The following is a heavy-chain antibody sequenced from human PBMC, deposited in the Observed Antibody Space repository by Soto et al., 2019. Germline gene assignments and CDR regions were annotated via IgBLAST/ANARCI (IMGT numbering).Heavy chain of an antibody. CDR1: GFTFSSNS. CDR2: ISSSSSTI. CDR3: ARDPGGLRYFDWLSMGWFDP. V-gene: IGHV3-48*01. D-gene: IGHD3-9*01. Sequence: PGGSLRLSCAASGFTFSSNSMNWVRQAPGKGLEWVSYISSSSSTIYYADSVKGRFTISRDNAKNSLYLQMNSLRAEDTAVYYCARDPGGLRYFDWLSMGWFDPWGQGPLVTVSS. J-gene: IGHJ5*02.